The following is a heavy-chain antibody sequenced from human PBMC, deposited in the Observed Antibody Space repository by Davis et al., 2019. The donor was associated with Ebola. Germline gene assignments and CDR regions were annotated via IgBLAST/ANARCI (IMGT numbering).Heavy chain of an antibody. CDR3: ARGISGGTVTLGD. J-gene: IGHJ1*01. CDR1: GFTFSNYG. D-gene: IGHD3-16*01. Sequence: PGGSLRLSCAASGFTFSNYGMHWVRQAPGKGLEWVAVIYSSGRTFYAGSVKGRFTISRDESDNTLYLQMDTLRTEDTAVYHCARGISGGTVTLGDWGQGTLVTVSS. CDR2: IYSSGRT. V-gene: IGHV3-NL1*01.